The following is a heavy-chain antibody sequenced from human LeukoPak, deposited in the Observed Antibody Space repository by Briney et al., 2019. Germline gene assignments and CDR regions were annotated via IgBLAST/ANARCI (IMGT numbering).Heavy chain of an antibody. J-gene: IGHJ3*02. Sequence: GESLKISCAASGFTFSSYSMNWVRQAPRKGLEWMSYIIGSSSIIYYTPSVKGRFTISRDNGKSSLYLQMNSLRDDDTAVYFCARGTWDGDRTFDIWGQGAMVTVSS. CDR2: IIGSSSII. D-gene: IGHD5-24*01. V-gene: IGHV3-48*02. CDR1: GFTFSSYS. CDR3: ARGTWDGDRTFDI.